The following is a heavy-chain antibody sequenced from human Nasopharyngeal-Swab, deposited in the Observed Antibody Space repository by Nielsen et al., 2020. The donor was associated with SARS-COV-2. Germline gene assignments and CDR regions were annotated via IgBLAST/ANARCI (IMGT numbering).Heavy chain of an antibody. Sequence: SVKVSCKTSGGTFSSYGISWVRQAAGEGVEWMGGIIPVLRITRYAQKFQDRVTITADKSTSTAYMELSSLRSEDTAAYYCARGGWLRKDYYYSYYYMDVWGKGTTVTVSS. D-gene: IGHD5-24*01. CDR2: IIPVLRIT. CDR1: GGTFSSYG. V-gene: IGHV1-69*10. CDR3: ARGGWLRKDYYYSYYYMDV. J-gene: IGHJ6*03.